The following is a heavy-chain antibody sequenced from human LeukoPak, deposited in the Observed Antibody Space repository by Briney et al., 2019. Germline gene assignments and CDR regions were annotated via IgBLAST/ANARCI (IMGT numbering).Heavy chain of an antibody. J-gene: IGHJ3*02. Sequence: GGSLRLSCAASGFTFDDYGMSWVRQAPGKGLEWVSGINWNGGSTGYADSVKGRFTISRDNAKNSLYLQMNSLRAEDTALYYCARRRGGIEQWLVDDAFDIWGQGTMVTVSS. CDR1: GFTFDDYG. CDR3: ARRRGGIEQWLVDDAFDI. CDR2: INWNGGST. D-gene: IGHD6-19*01. V-gene: IGHV3-20*04.